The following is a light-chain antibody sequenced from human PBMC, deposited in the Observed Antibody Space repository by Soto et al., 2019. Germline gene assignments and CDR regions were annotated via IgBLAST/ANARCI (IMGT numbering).Light chain of an antibody. CDR2: EVN. CDR1: SSDIGCYDD. Sequence: QSALTQPASVSGSPGQSITISCTGTSSDIGCYDDVSWYQHHSGKAPKLIIYEVNSRPSGVSNRLSGSKSVNTASLTISGRHEEDEEAYFCSTHASSSANYVFGTGTKLTVL. J-gene: IGLJ1*01. V-gene: IGLV2-14*01. CDR3: STHASSSANYV.